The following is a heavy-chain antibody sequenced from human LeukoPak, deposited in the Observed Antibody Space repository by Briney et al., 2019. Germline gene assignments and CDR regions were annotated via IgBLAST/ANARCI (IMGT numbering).Heavy chain of an antibody. CDR3: ATLGGTARFDP. CDR2: IKQDGSEK. Sequence: GGSLRLSCGASGFTFSSYWMSWVRQAPGRGLEWVASIKQDGSEKDYVDSVKGRFTISRDNAENSLYLQMSNLRAEDTAIYYCATLGGTARFDPWGQGTLVTVSS. CDR1: GFTFSSYW. V-gene: IGHV3-7*01. D-gene: IGHD1-7*01. J-gene: IGHJ5*02.